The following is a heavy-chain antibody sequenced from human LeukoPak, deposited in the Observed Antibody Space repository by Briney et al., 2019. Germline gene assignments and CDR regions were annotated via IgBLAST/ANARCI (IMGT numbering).Heavy chain of an antibody. V-gene: IGHV3-33*01. CDR3: ARDPPTDSSGHYSLDY. Sequence: GGSLRLSCAASGFTISTYGMHWVRQAPGKGLEWVAILYSDGSNNYNEDSVKGRFTISRDNSRNALYLQMNSLRAEDTAVYYCARDPPTDSSGHYSLDYWGQGTLVTVSS. CDR2: LYSDGSNN. D-gene: IGHD3-22*01. CDR1: GFTISTYG. J-gene: IGHJ4*02.